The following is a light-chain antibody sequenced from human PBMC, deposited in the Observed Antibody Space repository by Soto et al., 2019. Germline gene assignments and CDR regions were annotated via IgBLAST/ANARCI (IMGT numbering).Light chain of an antibody. V-gene: IGLV7-46*01. CDR2: DTS. CDR1: TGAVTSGHY. CDR3: LLSYSGARV. J-gene: IGLJ3*02. Sequence: QSVVTQEPSLTVSPGGTVTLTCGSSTGAVTSGHYPYWFQQKPGQAPRTPIYDTSNKHSWTPARFSGSLLGGKAALTLSGAQPEDEAEYYCLLSYSGARVFGGGTK.